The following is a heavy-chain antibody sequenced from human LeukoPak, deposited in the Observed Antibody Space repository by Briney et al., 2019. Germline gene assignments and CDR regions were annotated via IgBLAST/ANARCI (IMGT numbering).Heavy chain of an antibody. Sequence: ASVKVSCKASGGTFSSYAISWVRQAPGQGLEWMGRIIPILGIANYAQKFQGRVTITADKSTSTAYMELSSLRSEDTAVYYCARVDSYYDSSGYSTDWGQGTLVTVSS. D-gene: IGHD3-22*01. J-gene: IGHJ4*02. CDR2: IIPILGIA. CDR1: GGTFSSYA. V-gene: IGHV1-69*04. CDR3: ARVDSYYDSSGYSTD.